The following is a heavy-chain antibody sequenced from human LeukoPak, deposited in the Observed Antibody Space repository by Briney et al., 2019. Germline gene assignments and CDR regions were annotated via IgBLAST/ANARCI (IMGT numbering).Heavy chain of an antibody. CDR1: GFTVSSNY. CDR2: IYSGGST. D-gene: IGHD6-13*01. CDR3: AKNRPSIAAAGNFDY. Sequence: GGSLRLSCAASGFTVSSNYMSWVRQAPGKGLEWVSVIYSGGSTYYADSVKGRFTISRDNSKNTLYLQMNSLRAEDTAVYYCAKNRPSIAAAGNFDYWGQGTLVTVSS. J-gene: IGHJ4*02. V-gene: IGHV3-53*01.